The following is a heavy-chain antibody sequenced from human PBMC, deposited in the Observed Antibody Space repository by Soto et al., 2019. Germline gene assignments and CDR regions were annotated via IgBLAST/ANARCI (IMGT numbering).Heavy chain of an antibody. Sequence: SVKVSCKASGGTFSIYAISWVRQAPGQGLEWMGGIIPIFGTANYAQKFQGRVTITADESTSTAYMELSSLRSEDTAVYYCATCRDGYNNFDYWGQGTLVTVSS. CDR3: ATCRDGYNNFDY. V-gene: IGHV1-69*13. CDR2: IIPIFGTA. J-gene: IGHJ4*02. D-gene: IGHD5-12*01. CDR1: GGTFSIYA.